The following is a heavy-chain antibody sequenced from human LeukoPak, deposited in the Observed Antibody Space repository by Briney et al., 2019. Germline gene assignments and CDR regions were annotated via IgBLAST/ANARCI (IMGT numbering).Heavy chain of an antibody. V-gene: IGHV1-69*13. CDR3: PRARRYYYGSGGQTGPYYYYMNV. Sequence: SVKLSCTVSGASFSGYAISWVRQAPGQGLEWMGGIIPIFGTANYAQKFQGRVTITADESTSTAYMERPSQRSEDTAVFYRPRARRYYYGSGGQTGPYYYYMNVWGKGTTVTVSS. J-gene: IGHJ6*03. D-gene: IGHD3-10*01. CDR1: GASFSGYA. CDR2: IIPIFGTA.